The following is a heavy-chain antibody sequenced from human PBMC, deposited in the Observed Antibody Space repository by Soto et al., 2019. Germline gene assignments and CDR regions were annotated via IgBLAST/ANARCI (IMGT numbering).Heavy chain of an antibody. CDR1: GFTFSSYA. Sequence: GGSLRLSCAASGFTFSSYAMHWVRQAPGRGLEWVAVISYDGSNKYYADSVKGRFTISRDNSKNTLYLQMNSLRAEDTAVYYCARDLRHYYDGPDYWGQGTLVTVSS. D-gene: IGHD3-22*01. CDR2: ISYDGSNK. V-gene: IGHV3-30-3*01. CDR3: ARDLRHYYDGPDY. J-gene: IGHJ4*02.